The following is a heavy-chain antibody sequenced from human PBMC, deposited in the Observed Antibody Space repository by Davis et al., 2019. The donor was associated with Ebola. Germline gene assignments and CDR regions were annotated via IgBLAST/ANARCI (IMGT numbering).Heavy chain of an antibody. Sequence: PGGSLRLSCAASGFTFSSYSMNWVRQAPGKGLEWVSYISSSSSTIYYADSVKGRFTISRDNSKNTLYLQMNSLRAEDTAVYYCARSGVRYFDSRFDPWGQGTLVTVSS. CDR2: ISSSSSTI. CDR3: ARSGVRYFDSRFDP. J-gene: IGHJ5*02. D-gene: IGHD3-9*01. CDR1: GFTFSSYS. V-gene: IGHV3-48*01.